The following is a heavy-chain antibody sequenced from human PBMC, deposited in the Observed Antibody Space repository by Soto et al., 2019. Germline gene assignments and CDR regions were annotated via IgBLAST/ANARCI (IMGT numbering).Heavy chain of an antibody. CDR2: INPSNDYT. CDR1: GYTFTSYY. V-gene: IGHV1-46*01. D-gene: IGHD3-3*01. Sequence: ASVKVSCKASGYTFTSYYIQWMRQAPGQGLEWVGIINPSNDYTDYAQKFQGRVTMTRDTSASTAYMELRSLRSDDTAVYYCARHFMNCGVVNYDLYDPWGQGTLVIVSS. J-gene: IGHJ5*02. CDR3: ARHFMNCGVVNYDLYDP.